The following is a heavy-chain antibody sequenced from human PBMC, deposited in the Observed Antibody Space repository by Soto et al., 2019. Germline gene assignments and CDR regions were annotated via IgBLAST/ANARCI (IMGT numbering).Heavy chain of an antibody. J-gene: IGHJ4*02. V-gene: IGHV3-30*18. Sequence: GGSLRLSCAASGFTLSSYGMHWVRQAPGKGLEWVAGISYDGSNKYYADSVKGRFAISRDNSKKTLYLQMDSLRVEDTAVYYCAKETWAHYDSSGYYPGVDYWGQGTLVTVSS. CDR3: AKETWAHYDSSGYYPGVDY. D-gene: IGHD3-22*01. CDR1: GFTLSSYG. CDR2: ISYDGSNK.